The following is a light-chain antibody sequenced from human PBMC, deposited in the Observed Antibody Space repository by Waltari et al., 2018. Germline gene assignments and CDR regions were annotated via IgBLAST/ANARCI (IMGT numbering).Light chain of an antibody. Sequence: DIQMTQSPSSLSASVGDRVTITCRASQVITNSLAWYQQKPGSAPKLLLYGASKSQSGVPSRFSGSGSGADYTLTISSLQPEDFATYYCQQYYGLPRTFGGGTKVEIK. CDR2: GAS. J-gene: IGKJ4*01. V-gene: IGKV1-NL1*01. CDR1: QVITNS. CDR3: QQYYGLPRT.